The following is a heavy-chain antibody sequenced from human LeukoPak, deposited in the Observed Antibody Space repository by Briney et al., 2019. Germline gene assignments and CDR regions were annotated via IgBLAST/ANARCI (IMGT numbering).Heavy chain of an antibody. D-gene: IGHD2-21*02. Sequence: ASVKVSCKASGYTFTSYGVTWVRQAPGQGLEWMGWISAYTGNTNYARNLQGRVTMTTDTATSTAYMELRSLRSDDTAVYYCARGEDCGGDCYPCYFDYWGQGTLVTVSS. CDR3: ARGEDCGGDCYPCYFDY. CDR2: ISAYTGNT. CDR1: GYTFTSYG. V-gene: IGHV1-18*01. J-gene: IGHJ4*02.